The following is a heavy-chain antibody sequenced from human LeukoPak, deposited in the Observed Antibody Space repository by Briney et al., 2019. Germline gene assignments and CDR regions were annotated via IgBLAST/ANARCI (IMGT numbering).Heavy chain of an antibody. Sequence: GGSLRLSCAASGFTFSSYSMNWVRQAPGKGLEWVSTIADAGTYYADSVKGRFTISRDNSKNMLYLQLNSLRAGDTAMYYCAKNLGPFDVRGQGTMVTVSS. V-gene: IGHV3-23*01. J-gene: IGHJ3*01. CDR3: AKNLGPFDV. CDR2: IADAGT. CDR1: GFTFSSYS. D-gene: IGHD3-16*01.